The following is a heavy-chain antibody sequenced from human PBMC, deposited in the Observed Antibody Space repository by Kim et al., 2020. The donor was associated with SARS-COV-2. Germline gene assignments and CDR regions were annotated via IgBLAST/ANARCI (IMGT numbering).Heavy chain of an antibody. Sequence: ASVKVSCKASGYTFTSYGISWVRQAPGQGLEWMGWISAYNGNTNYAQKLQGRVTMTTDTSTSTAYMELRSLRSDDTAVYYCARDVSVVPAAIYYYYMDVWGKGTTVTVSS. CDR2: ISAYNGNT. V-gene: IGHV1-18*01. CDR3: ARDVSVVPAAIYYYYMDV. CDR1: GYTFTSYG. D-gene: IGHD2-2*01. J-gene: IGHJ6*03.